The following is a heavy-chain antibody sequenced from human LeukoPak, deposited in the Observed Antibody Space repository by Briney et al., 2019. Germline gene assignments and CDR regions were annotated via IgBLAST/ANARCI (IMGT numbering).Heavy chain of an antibody. Sequence: PSETLSLTCTVSGGSISSGGHYWGWIRQQPGKGLEWIGYIYYRGTTYYNPSLKSRVSISLDTSKNQVSLKLTSVTAADTAVYYCARGADYGGNSVPFDYWGQGTLVIVSS. V-gene: IGHV4-31*03. J-gene: IGHJ4*02. CDR2: IYYRGTT. D-gene: IGHD4-23*01. CDR3: ARGADYGGNSVPFDY. CDR1: GGSISSGGHY.